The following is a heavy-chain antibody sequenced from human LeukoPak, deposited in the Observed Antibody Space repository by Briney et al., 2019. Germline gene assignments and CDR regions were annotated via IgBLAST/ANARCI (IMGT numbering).Heavy chain of an antibody. CDR1: GFTFSNAW. CDR2: IKSKTVGGTT. D-gene: IGHD5-18*01. V-gene: IGHV3-15*01. J-gene: IGHJ4*02. Sequence: GGSLRLSCAASGFTFSNAWMSWVRQAPGKGLEWVGRIKSKTVGGTTDYAAPVKGRFTISRDDSKNTLYLQMNSLKTEDTAVYYCTTETPYSYGPPAFDYWGQGTLVTVSS. CDR3: TTETPYSYGPPAFDY.